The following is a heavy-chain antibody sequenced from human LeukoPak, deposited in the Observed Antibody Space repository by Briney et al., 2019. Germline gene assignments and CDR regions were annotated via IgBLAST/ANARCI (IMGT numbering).Heavy chain of an antibody. Sequence: GGSLRLSCAASGFAFSNYWMHWVRQAPGEALMWVSRIKSDGSSTTYADSVKGRFTISRDNAKNTLYLQMNSLRAEDTAVYYCSRDSLSSCGGDCYSGLDVWGQGTTVTVSS. CDR2: IKSDGSST. CDR1: GFAFSNYW. D-gene: IGHD2-21*02. V-gene: IGHV3-74*01. J-gene: IGHJ6*02. CDR3: SRDSLSSCGGDCYSGLDV.